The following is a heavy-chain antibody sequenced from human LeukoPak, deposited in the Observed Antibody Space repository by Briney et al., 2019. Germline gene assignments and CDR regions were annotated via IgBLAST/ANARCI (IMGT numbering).Heavy chain of an antibody. CDR3: ARGQVAGDSSGYYSSPDY. Sequence: SETLSLTCAVYGGSFSGYYWSWIRQPPGKGLEWIGESNHSGSTNYNPSLKSRVTISVAPSKNQSSLKLSSVTAADTAVYYCARGQVAGDSSGYYSSPDYWGQGTLVTVSS. V-gene: IGHV4-34*01. CDR1: GGSFSGYY. D-gene: IGHD3-22*01. CDR2: SNHSGST. J-gene: IGHJ4*02.